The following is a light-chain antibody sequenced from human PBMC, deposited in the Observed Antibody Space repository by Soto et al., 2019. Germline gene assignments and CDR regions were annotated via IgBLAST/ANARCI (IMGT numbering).Light chain of an antibody. CDR1: SSDVGNYNL. CDR2: EVT. J-gene: IGLJ2*01. V-gene: IGLV2-23*02. Sequence: QSVLTQPASVSGSPGQSITISCTGTSSDVGNYNLVSWYQQHPGKAPKLMIYEVTKRPSGVSNRFSGSKSGNTASLTISGLQAEDEADYYCCSYAGSRAIFIGGTKLTVL. CDR3: CSYAGSRAI.